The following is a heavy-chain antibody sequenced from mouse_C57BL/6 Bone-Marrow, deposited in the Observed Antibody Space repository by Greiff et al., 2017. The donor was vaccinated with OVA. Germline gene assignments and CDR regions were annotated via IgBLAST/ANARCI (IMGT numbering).Heavy chain of an antibody. Sequence: EVQLVESGGGLVQPGGSLKLSCAASGFTFSDYYMYWVRQTPEKRLEWVAYLSNGGGSTYYPDTVKGRFTISRDNAKNTLYLQMSRLKSEDTAMYYCARRWDVGWYFDVWGTGTTVTVSS. J-gene: IGHJ1*03. D-gene: IGHD4-1*01. CDR3: ARRWDVGWYFDV. CDR1: GFTFSDYY. V-gene: IGHV5-12*01. CDR2: LSNGGGST.